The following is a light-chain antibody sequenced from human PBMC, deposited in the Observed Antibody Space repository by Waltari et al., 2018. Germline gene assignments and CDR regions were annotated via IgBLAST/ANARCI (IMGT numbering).Light chain of an antibody. CDR3: GTWDSSLNGVI. Sequence: QSVLTQPPSVSAAPGQTVAISCSGSSSNIGNNYVSWYQQLPGTAPKLLIYENNKRPPGVPDRFSCSKSATSGTLGITGLQTGDEADYYCGTWDSSLNGVIFGGGTKLTVL. CDR2: ENN. CDR1: SSNIGNNY. J-gene: IGLJ2*01. V-gene: IGLV1-51*01.